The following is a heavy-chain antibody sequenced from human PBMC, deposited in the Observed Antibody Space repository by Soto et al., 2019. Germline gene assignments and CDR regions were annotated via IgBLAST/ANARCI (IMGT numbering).Heavy chain of an antibody. CDR2: MSYSGST. D-gene: IGHD2-8*01. J-gene: IGHJ4*02. CDR3: ARANRMVLQLDC. Sequence: PSGTLXLTCTVSGGXVSSGSYYWSWIRQPPGKGLEWIGYMSYSGSTNYNSSLKSRVSMSIDTSKNQFSLKLSSVTAADTAVYYCARANRMVLQLDCWGQGALVTVSS. CDR1: GGXVSSGSYY. V-gene: IGHV4-61*01.